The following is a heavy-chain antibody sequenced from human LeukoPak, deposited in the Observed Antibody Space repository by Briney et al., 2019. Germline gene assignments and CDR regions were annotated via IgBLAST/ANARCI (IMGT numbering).Heavy chain of an antibody. J-gene: IGHJ4*02. CDR2: ISSSSSTI. V-gene: IGHV3-48*04. Sequence: PGGSLRLSCAASGFTFSSYSMNWVRQAPGKGLEWVSYISSSSSTIYYADSVKGRFTISRDNAKNSLYLQMNSLRAEDTAVYYCARDSGWGLNYFDYWGQGTLVTVSS. D-gene: IGHD7-27*01. CDR3: ARDSGWGLNYFDY. CDR1: GFTFSSYS.